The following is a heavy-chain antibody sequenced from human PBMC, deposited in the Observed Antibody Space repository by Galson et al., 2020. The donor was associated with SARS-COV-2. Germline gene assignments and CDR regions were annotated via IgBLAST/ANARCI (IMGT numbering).Heavy chain of an antibody. Sequence: ESGPTLVKPTQTLTLTCTFSGFSLTTSGVGVGWIRQPPGKALEWLALIYWNDDKRYSPSLKSRLTITKDTSKNQVVLTMTNMDPVDTATYFCAHSAPSSVTIFGVVIVKDYFDYWGQGTLVTVSS. CDR3: AHSAPSSVTIFGVVIVKDYFDY. CDR2: IYWNDDK. CDR1: GFSLTTSGVG. V-gene: IGHV2-5*01. J-gene: IGHJ4*02. D-gene: IGHD3-3*01.